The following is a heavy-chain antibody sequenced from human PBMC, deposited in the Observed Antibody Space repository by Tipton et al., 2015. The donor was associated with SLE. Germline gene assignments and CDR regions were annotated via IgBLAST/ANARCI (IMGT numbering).Heavy chain of an antibody. J-gene: IGHJ3*02. CDR2: INHSGST. D-gene: IGHD2-15*01. Sequence: GLVKPSETLSLTCAVYGGSFSGYYWSWIRQPPGKGLEWIGEINHSGSTNYNPSLKSRVTISVDTSKNQFSLKLSSVTAADTAVYYCARGSGLGDIVVVVAATRSAFDIRGQGTMVTVSS. V-gene: IGHV4-34*01. CDR1: GGSFSGYY. CDR3: ARGSGLGDIVVVVAATRSAFDI.